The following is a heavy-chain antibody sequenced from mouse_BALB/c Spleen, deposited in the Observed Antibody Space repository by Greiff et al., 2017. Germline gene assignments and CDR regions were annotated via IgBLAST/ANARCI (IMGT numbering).Heavy chain of an antibody. V-gene: IGHV2-9*02. CDR2: IWAGGST. CDR3: ARDLDYYGTGAMDY. CDR1: GFSLTSYG. J-gene: IGHJ4*01. Sequence: QVQLQQSGPGLVAPSQCLSITCTVSGFSLTSYGVHWVRQPPGKGLEWLGVIWAGGSTNYNSALMSRLSISKDTSKSHVFLKMNSLQTDDTAMYYCARDLDYYGTGAMDYWGQGTSVTVSS. D-gene: IGHD1-1*01.